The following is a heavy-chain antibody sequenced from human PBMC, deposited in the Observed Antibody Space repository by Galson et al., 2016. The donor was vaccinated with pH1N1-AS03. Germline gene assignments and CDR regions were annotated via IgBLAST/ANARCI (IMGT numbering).Heavy chain of an antibody. V-gene: IGHV1-18*04. J-gene: IGHJ3*02. D-gene: IGHD1-26*01. CDR3: ARDQGSVRTTRAFDI. CDR1: GYTFSSYG. CDR2: ITAYNGNS. Sequence: QSGAEVKKPGASLKVSCMASGYTFSSYGISWVRQAPGQGLEWMGWITAYNGNSNYEQKLQGRLTMTTDTSTSTAYMELRSLRSDDTVVYYCARDQGSVRTTRAFDIWGQGTMVTVSS.